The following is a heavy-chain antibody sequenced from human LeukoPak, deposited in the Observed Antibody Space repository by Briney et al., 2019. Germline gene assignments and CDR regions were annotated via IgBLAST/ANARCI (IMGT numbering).Heavy chain of an antibody. D-gene: IGHD2-2*01. Sequence: PSETLSLTCAVSGGSISSSNWWSWVRQPPGKGLEWIGEIYHSGRTNYNPSVKSRVTMSVDKSKNQFSLKLSSVTAADAAVYYCVRSPDCSSTSCYGYYFDYWGQGTLVTVSS. CDR3: VRSPDCSSTSCYGYYFDY. CDR1: GGSISSSNW. V-gene: IGHV4-4*02. J-gene: IGHJ4*02. CDR2: IYHSGRT.